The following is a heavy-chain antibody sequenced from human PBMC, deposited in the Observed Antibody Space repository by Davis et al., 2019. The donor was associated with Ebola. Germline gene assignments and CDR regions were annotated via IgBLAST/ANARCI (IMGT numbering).Heavy chain of an antibody. CDR1: GFTVSNNY. J-gene: IGHJ3*02. Sequence: GESLKISCAASGFTVSNNYMSWVRQAPGKGPECVSVMYTDGSTKYAESVKGRFTISRDNSKNTLYLQMNSLRSEDTAVYYCARDALGSSSSEVAFDIWGQGTMVTVSS. CDR2: MYTDGST. CDR3: ARDALGSSSSEVAFDI. D-gene: IGHD6-6*01. V-gene: IGHV3-66*02.